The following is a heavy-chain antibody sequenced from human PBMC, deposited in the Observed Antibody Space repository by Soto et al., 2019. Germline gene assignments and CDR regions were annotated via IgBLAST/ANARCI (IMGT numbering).Heavy chain of an antibody. CDR1: GFTFSSFV. J-gene: IGHJ6*02. V-gene: IGHV3-30*03. CDR2: ISNAGNNK. D-gene: IGHD3-3*01. Sequence: PGGSLRLSCAASGFTFSSFVMHWVRQAPGKGLEWVAHISNAGNNKYYGDSVKGRFTISRDNFKNTLYLQMSSLRADDTAVYYCAREVTIFGVVIFPNGMDVWGQGTTVTVSS. CDR3: AREVTIFGVVIFPNGMDV.